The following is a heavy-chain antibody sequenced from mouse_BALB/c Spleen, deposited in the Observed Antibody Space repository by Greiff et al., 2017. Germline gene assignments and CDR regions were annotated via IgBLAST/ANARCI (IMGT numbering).Heavy chain of an antibody. CDR2: IWGDGST. J-gene: IGHJ2*01. Sequence: VKLMESGPGLVAPSQSLSITCTVSGFSLTGYGVNWVRQPPGKGLEWLGMIWGDGSTDYNSALKSRLSISKDNSKSQVFLKMNSLQTDDTARYYCAREGVRRGYYFDYWGQGTTLTVSS. D-gene: IGHD2-14*01. CDR3: AREGVRRGYYFDY. CDR1: GFSLTGYG. V-gene: IGHV2-6-7*01.